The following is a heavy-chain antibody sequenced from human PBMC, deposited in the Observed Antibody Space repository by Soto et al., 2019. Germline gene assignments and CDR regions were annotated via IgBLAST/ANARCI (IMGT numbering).Heavy chain of an antibody. Sequence: GESLKISCAASGFTVSSNYMSWVRQAPGKGLEWVSVIYSGGSTYYADSVKGRFTISRDNSKNTLYLQMNSLRAEDTAVYYCARDSYDFWSGYRGGFDCWGQGTLVTVSS. V-gene: IGHV3-53*01. CDR2: IYSGGST. J-gene: IGHJ4*02. CDR1: GFTVSSNY. CDR3: ARDSYDFWSGYRGGFDC. D-gene: IGHD3-3*01.